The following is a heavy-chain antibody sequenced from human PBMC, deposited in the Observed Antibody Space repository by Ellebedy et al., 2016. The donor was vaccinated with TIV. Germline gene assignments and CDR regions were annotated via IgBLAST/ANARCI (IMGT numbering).Heavy chain of an antibody. J-gene: IGHJ2*01. D-gene: IGHD6-19*01. Sequence: ASVKVSCKASGYNFLNYGVSWVRRAPGQGLEFLGWISPYSGNTKYPQRFQGRVTMATEISTTTAYMEMRSLRSDDTAVYYCVRDSRSDWGNFDLWGRGTLVTVSS. CDR1: GYNFLNYG. CDR2: ISPYSGNT. CDR3: VRDSRSDWGNFDL. V-gene: IGHV1-18*01.